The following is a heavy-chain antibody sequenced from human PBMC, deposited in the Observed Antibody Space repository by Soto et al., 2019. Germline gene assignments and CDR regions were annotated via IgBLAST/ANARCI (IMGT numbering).Heavy chain of an antibody. D-gene: IGHD4-17*01. V-gene: IGHV4-61*01. CDR2: IYYSGST. J-gene: IGHJ5*02. Sequence: QVQLQESGPGLVKPSETLSLTCTVSGGSVSSGSYYWSWIRQPPGKGLEWIGYIYYSGSTNYNPSLQGRVTISVDTSKNQFSLRLSSVTAADTAVYYCARGRVTTTHHWFGPWGQGTLVTVSS. CDR1: GGSVSSGSYY. CDR3: ARGRVTTTHHWFGP.